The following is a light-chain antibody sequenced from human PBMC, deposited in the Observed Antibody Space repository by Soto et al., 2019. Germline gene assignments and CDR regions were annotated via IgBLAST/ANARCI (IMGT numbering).Light chain of an antibody. V-gene: IGLV2-14*01. CDR2: DVS. Sequence: SALTQPASVSGSPGQSITISCTGTRSDVGGYNYVSWYQQHPGKAPKLMIYDVSNRPSGVSNRFSGSKSGNTASLTISGLQAEDEADYYCSSYTSSSTLGYVFGTGTKLTVL. J-gene: IGLJ1*01. CDR1: RSDVGGYNY. CDR3: SSYTSSSTLGYV.